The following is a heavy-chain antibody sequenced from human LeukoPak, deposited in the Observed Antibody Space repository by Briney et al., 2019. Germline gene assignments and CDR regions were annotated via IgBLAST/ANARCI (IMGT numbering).Heavy chain of an antibody. V-gene: IGHV5-51*01. Sequence: GESLKISCKGSGYRFTKSWIGWVRQMPGKGLEWLGIIYPDDSRTRYSPSFQGQVTMSVDKSISTAYLQWSSLRASDTAMYYCARPSYGASDYWGQGTLVTVSS. CDR1: GYRFTKSW. D-gene: IGHD4-17*01. CDR3: ARPSYGASDY. CDR2: IYPDDSRT. J-gene: IGHJ4*02.